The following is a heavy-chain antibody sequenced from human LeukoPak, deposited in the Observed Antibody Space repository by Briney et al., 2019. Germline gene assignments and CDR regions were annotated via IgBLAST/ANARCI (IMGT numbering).Heavy chain of an antibody. D-gene: IGHD1-26*01. CDR1: GFTFSSYG. CDR2: ISYDGSNK. CDR3: AKDIPPFQYSGSYVDY. V-gene: IGHV3-30*18. Sequence: GRSLRLSCAASGFTFSSYGMHWVRQAPGKGLEWVAVISYDGSNKYYADSVKGRFTISRDNSKNTLYLQMNSLRAEDTAVYYCAKDIPPFQYSGSYVDYWGQGTLVTVSS. J-gene: IGHJ4*02.